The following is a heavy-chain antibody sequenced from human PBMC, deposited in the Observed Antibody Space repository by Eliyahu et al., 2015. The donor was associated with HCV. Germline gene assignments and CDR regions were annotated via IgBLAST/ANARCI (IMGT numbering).Heavy chain of an antibody. Sequence: SLTCTVSGGSISSYYWSWIWQPAGKGLEWIGRIYTSGSTNYNPSLKSRVTMSVDTSKNQFSLKLSSVTAADTAVYYCARDRLLWFGEPRDWFDPWGQGTLVTVSS. J-gene: IGHJ5*02. D-gene: IGHD3-10*01. CDR2: IYTSGST. CDR3: ARDRLLWFGEPRDWFDP. CDR1: GGSISSYY. V-gene: IGHV4-4*07.